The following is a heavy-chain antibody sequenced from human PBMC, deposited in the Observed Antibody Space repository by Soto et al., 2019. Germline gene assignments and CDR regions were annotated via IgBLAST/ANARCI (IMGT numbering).Heavy chain of an antibody. J-gene: IGHJ4*02. CDR2: INHSGST. V-gene: IGHV4-34*01. Sequence: QVQLQQWGAGLLKPSETLSLTCAVYGGSFSGYYWSWIRQPPGKGLEWIGEINHSGSTNYNPSLKRRVTISVDTSKNQFSLKLSSVTAADTAVYYCARGGVVVVPAARGKYSYWGQGTLVTVSS. CDR1: GGSFSGYY. CDR3: ARGGVVVVPAARGKYSY. D-gene: IGHD2-2*01.